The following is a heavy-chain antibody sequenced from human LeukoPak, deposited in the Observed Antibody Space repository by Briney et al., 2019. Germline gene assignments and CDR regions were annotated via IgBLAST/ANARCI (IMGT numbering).Heavy chain of an antibody. CDR1: GDSSSNSIYY. Sequence: SETLSLTCSVSGDSSSNSIYYWGWIRQPPGRELEWIGTIDYSGSTYYNPSLKSRVTISVDTSKNQFSLKLSSVTAADTAVYYCARADYYDSSEDYWGQGTLVTVSS. J-gene: IGHJ4*02. V-gene: IGHV4-39*07. D-gene: IGHD3-22*01. CDR2: IDYSGST. CDR3: ARADYYDSSEDY.